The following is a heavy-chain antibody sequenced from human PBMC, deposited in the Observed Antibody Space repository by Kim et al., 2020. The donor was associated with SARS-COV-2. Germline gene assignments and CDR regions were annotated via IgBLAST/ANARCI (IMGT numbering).Heavy chain of an antibody. CDR2: ISSSSSYI. CDR1: GFTFSSYS. V-gene: IGHV3-21*04. J-gene: IGHJ6*02. CDR3: ARDIWPSVDIVATTLYYYYGMDV. Sequence: GGSLRLSCAASGFTFSSYSMNWVRQAPGKGLEWVSSISSSSSYIYYADSVKGRFTISRDNAKNSLYLQMNSLRAEDTAVYYCARDIWPSVDIVATTLYYYYGMDVWGQGTTVTVSS. D-gene: IGHD5-12*01.